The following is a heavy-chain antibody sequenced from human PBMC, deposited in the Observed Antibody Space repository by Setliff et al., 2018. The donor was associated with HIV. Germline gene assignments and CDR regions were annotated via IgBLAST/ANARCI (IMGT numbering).Heavy chain of an antibody. V-gene: IGHV5-51*01. Sequence: GESLKISCKTSGYDFATYWIGWVRQMPGKGLEWMGVLYPSDSDTRYSPSFQGQVTISADKSISTAYLQWSSLKASDTAMYYCARPYDYVWGSYRYWDAFDIWGQGTMVTV. CDR1: GYDFATYW. CDR3: ARPYDYVWGSYRYWDAFDI. D-gene: IGHD3-16*02. J-gene: IGHJ3*02. CDR2: LYPSDSDT.